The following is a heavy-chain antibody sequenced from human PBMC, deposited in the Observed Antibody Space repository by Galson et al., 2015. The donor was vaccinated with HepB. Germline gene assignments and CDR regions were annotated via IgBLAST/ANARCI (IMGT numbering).Heavy chain of an antibody. V-gene: IGHV3-7*01. D-gene: IGHD1/OR15-1a*01. Sequence: SLRLSCAASGFTFSSHWMSWVRQAPGKGLEWVANIKQDGSVKRYVDSVKGRFTISRDNAKNSLYLQMNSLRAEDTAVYYCAGNTNFLFDPWGQGTLVTVSS. CDR3: AGNTNFLFDP. CDR2: IKQDGSVK. CDR1: GFTFSSHW. J-gene: IGHJ5*02.